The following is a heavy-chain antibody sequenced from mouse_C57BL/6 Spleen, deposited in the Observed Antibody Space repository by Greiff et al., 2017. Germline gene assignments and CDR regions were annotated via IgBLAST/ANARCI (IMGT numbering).Heavy chain of an antibody. D-gene: IGHD1-1*01. J-gene: IGHJ1*03. CDR3: ARDKGSSFYFDV. CDR2: ISYDGSN. V-gene: IGHV3-6*01. Sequence: DVQLQESGPGLVIPSQSLSLTCSVTGYSITSGYYWNWIRQFPGNKLEWMGYISYDGSNNYNPSLKNRISITRDTSKNQFFLKLNSVTTEDTATYYCARDKGSSFYFDVWGTGTTVTVSS. CDR1: GYSITSGYY.